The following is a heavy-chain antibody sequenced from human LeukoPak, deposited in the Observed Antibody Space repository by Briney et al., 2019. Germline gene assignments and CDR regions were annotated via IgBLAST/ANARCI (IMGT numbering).Heavy chain of an antibody. V-gene: IGHV3-21*01. D-gene: IGHD3-9*01. CDR3: ARDPLRYLRVGHYDY. CDR2: IDYDSSHI. Sequence: GGSLRLSCAVSGFTFSTSAMNWVRQVPGKGLGWVSSIDYDSSHIYYAASVRGRFTISRDNAGNSVYLQMNSLRVEDTAVYYCARDPLRYLRVGHYDYWGQGTLVAVSS. J-gene: IGHJ4*02. CDR1: GFTFSTSA.